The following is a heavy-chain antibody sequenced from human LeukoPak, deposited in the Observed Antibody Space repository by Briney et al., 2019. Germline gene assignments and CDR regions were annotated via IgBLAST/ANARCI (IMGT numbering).Heavy chain of an antibody. J-gene: IGHJ1*01. Sequence: PSGTLSLTCAVSGGSISSSNWWSWVRQPPGKGLEWIGEIYHSGGTNCNPSLKSRVTISVDKSKTQFSLKLSSVPAADTAVYYCARYAVVKSGEYFQHWGQGTLVTVSS. CDR3: ARYAVVKSGEYFQH. D-gene: IGHD3-22*01. CDR2: IYHSGGT. V-gene: IGHV4-4*02. CDR1: GGSISSSNW.